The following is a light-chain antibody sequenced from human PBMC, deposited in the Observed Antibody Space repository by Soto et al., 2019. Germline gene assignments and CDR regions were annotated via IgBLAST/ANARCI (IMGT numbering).Light chain of an antibody. CDR3: SSYTSSNFYV. CDR2: EVS. V-gene: IGLV2-14*01. CDR1: SSDVDGYNY. J-gene: IGLJ1*01. Sequence: QSALTQPASVSGSPGQSITISCTGTSSDVDGYNYVSWYQQHPGKAPKHMIYEVSNRPSGVSNRFSGPKSGNTASLTISGPQAEDEADYYCSSYTSSNFYVFGTGTKVTVL.